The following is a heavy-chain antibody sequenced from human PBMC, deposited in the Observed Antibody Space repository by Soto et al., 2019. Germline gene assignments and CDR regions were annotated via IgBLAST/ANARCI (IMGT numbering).Heavy chain of an antibody. D-gene: IGHD3-10*01. J-gene: IGHJ5*01. V-gene: IGHV1-18*01. Sequence: QVQLVHSGAEVKKPGASVKVSCTASGYTFTSYGIRWVRPAHGQGLEWMGWISAYNGNTNYSEKFQGRVTMTTDTCTSPAQMALGSLRSDDTVVYYRARDIVWGGFVESSWLDHWGKGTLVTVSS. CDR1: GYTFTSYG. CDR3: ARDIVWGGFVESSWLDH. CDR2: ISAYNGNT.